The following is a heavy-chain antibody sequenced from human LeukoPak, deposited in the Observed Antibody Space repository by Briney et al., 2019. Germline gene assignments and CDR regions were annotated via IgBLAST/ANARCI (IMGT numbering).Heavy chain of an antibody. CDR1: GFTFSSYW. Sequence: GGSLRLSCVASGFTFSSYWMSWVRQAPGKGLEWVANIKQDGSEKYYVDSVKGRFTISRDNAKNSLYLQMNSLRAEDTAVYYCASSYCSSASCYWSLDYWGQGTLVTVSS. CDR3: ASSYCSSASCYWSLDY. D-gene: IGHD2-2*01. V-gene: IGHV3-7*03. J-gene: IGHJ4*02. CDR2: IKQDGSEK.